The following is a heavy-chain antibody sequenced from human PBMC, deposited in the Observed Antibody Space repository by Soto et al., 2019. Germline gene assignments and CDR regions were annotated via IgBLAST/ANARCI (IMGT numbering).Heavy chain of an antibody. D-gene: IGHD3-9*01. CDR3: AREWGAGYIDS. V-gene: IGHV3-48*03. J-gene: IGHJ4*02. Sequence: GGSLRLSCAASGFTFSSYEMNWVRQAPGKGLEWVSYISYSGTPIYYADSVKGRFTISRDNAKNSLYLQMNSLRVDDTAVYYCAREWGAGYIDSWGQGTLVTVS. CDR1: GFTFSSYE. CDR2: ISYSGTPI.